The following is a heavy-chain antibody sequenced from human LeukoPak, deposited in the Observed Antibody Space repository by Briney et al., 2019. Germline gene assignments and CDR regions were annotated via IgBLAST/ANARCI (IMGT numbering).Heavy chain of an antibody. CDR3: AISSTGRGLPFDY. J-gene: IGHJ4*02. CDR1: GFTVSSNY. Sequence: PGGSLRLSCAASGFTVSSNYMSWVRQAPGKGLEWVSSISSSSSYIYYADSVKGRFTISRDNAKNSLYLQMNSLRAEDTAVYYCAISSTGRGLPFDYWGQGALVTVSS. D-gene: IGHD5-12*01. CDR2: ISSSSSYI. V-gene: IGHV3-21*01.